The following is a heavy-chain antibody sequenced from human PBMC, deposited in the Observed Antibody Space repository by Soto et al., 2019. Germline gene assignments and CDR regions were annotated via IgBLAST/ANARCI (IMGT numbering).Heavy chain of an antibody. D-gene: IGHD1-20*01. CDR2: IIPLHNTS. Sequence: QVQLLQSGAEVKKPGSSVKVSSKVSGGAFTNYSLNWVRYAPGQGLEWLGGIIPLHNTSNYSLKLLGRGSVTADISSNTVYMHLSGLTSDDTATYYCAIWSNWNPLYYRGMDVWGQGTTVTVSS. CDR3: AIWSNWNPLYYRGMDV. V-gene: IGHV1-69*06. J-gene: IGHJ6*02. CDR1: GGAFTNYS.